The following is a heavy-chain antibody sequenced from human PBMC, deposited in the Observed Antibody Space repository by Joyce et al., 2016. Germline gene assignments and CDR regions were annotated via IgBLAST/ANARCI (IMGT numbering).Heavy chain of an antibody. CDR1: GASITNNDFY. D-gene: IGHD4-17*01. Sequence: QLRLQESGPGLVKPSETLSLTCFVSGASITNNDFYWGWFRQPPGKGLEWIGNVYINEASYYNPSLSSRVSISFDRSQSQFSLNLYSVTAADTAIYYCARVVHGDYVFDNWGQGTLVTVSS. J-gene: IGHJ4*02. CDR3: ARVVHGDYVFDN. CDR2: VYINEAS. V-gene: IGHV4-39*07.